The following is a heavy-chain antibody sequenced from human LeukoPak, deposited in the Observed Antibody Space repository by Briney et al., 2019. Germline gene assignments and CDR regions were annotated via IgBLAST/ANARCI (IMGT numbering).Heavy chain of an antibody. Sequence: GASVKVSCKASGYTFTSYDINWVRQATGQGLEWMGWMNPNSGNTGYAQKFQGRVTMTRDMSTSTVYMELSSLRSEDTAVYYCARYSGSYFDPWGQGTLVTVSS. CDR2: MNPNSGNT. J-gene: IGHJ5*02. V-gene: IGHV1-8*01. CDR1: GYTFTSYD. D-gene: IGHD1-26*01. CDR3: ARYSGSYFDP.